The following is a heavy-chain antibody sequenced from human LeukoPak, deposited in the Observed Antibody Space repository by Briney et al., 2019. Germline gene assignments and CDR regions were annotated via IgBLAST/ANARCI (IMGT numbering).Heavy chain of an antibody. D-gene: IGHD3-3*01. CDR3: ARAPMEYYDYWSGYSTWYFDY. CDR1: GGPFSAYY. CDR2: INHSGST. V-gene: IGHV4-34*01. Sequence: SETLSLTCAVYGGPFSAYYWSWIRQPPGKGLEWIGEINHSGSTRYNPSLKSRLTISVDTSKNQFSLKLTSVTAADTAVYYCARAPMEYYDYWSGYSTWYFDYWGQGTPVTVTS. J-gene: IGHJ4*02.